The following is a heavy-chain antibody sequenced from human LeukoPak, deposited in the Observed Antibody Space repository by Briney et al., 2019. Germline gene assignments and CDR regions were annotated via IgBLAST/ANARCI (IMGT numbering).Heavy chain of an antibody. V-gene: IGHV3-23*01. CDR2: ISGSGGST. J-gene: IGHJ2*01. D-gene: IGHD2-2*01. CDR3: AKVPAAMYWYFDL. CDR1: GFTFSSYA. Sequence: PGGSLRLSCAASGFTFSSYAMSWVRQAPGKGLEWVSAISGSGGSTYYADSVKGRFTISRDNSKNTLYLQMNSLRAEDAAVYYCAKVPAAMYWYFDLWGRGTLVTVSS.